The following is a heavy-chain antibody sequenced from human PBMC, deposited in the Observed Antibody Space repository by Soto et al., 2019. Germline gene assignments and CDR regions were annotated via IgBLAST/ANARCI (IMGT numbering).Heavy chain of an antibody. V-gene: IGHV1-18*01. J-gene: IGHJ3*02. D-gene: IGHD2-2*01. CDR1: GYTFTSYG. CDR2: ISAYNGNT. CDR3: ARVGGGPSMPHI. Sequence: ASGKVSCKASGYTFTSYGISCVRQAPGQVLEWMGWISAYNGNTNYAQKLQGRVTMTTDTSTSTAYMELRSLRSDDTAVYYCARVGGGPSMPHIWGQGTMVTVSS.